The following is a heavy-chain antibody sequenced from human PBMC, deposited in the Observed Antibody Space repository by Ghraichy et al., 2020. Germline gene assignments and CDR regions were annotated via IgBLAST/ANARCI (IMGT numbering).Heavy chain of an antibody. CDR3: AKDPGSGGDY. CDR1: GFTFSSYA. Sequence: GESLNISCAASGFTFSSYAMSWVRQAPGKGLEWVSAISGSGGSTYYADSVKGRFTISRDNSKNTLYLQMNSLRAEDTAVYYCAKDPGSGGDYWGQGTLVTVSS. V-gene: IGHV3-23*01. D-gene: IGHD2-15*01. CDR2: ISGSGGST. J-gene: IGHJ4*02.